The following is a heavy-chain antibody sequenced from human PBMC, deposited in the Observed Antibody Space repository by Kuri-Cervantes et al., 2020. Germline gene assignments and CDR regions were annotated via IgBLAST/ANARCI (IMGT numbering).Heavy chain of an antibody. V-gene: IGHV3-21*03. CDR3: TTDLDGSGRSGFFQH. CDR1: GFTFSSYS. CDR2: ISSSSSYI. J-gene: IGHJ1*01. D-gene: IGHD6-19*01. Sequence: GGSLRLSCAASGFTFSSYSMNWVRQAPGKGLEWVSSISSSSSYIYYADSVKGRFTISRDNAKNSLYLQMNSLKTEDTAVYYCTTDLDGSGRSGFFQHWGQGTLVTVSS.